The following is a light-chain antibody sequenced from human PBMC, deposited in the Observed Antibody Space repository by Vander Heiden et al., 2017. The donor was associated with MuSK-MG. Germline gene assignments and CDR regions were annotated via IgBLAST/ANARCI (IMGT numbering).Light chain of an antibody. CDR2: GAS. CDR3: QQSDSPPYT. Sequence: DIQMTQSPSSLSASVGDRVTITCRASQNISSYLNWYQQNPGKAPNLLIYGASSLQSGVPSRFSGSGSGTDFTLTVSSLQPENFATFYCQQSDSPPYTFGQGTKLEIK. V-gene: IGKV1-39*01. J-gene: IGKJ2*01. CDR1: QNISSY.